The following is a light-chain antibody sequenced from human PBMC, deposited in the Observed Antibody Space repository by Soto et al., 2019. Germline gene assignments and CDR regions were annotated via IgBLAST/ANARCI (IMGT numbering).Light chain of an antibody. V-gene: IGLV2-14*03. J-gene: IGLJ3*02. CDR2: EVS. Sequence: QSAPTQPASVSGSPGQSITISCTGTSSDVGGYNYVSWFQQHPGKAPKLKIYEVSNRPSGVSNRFSGSKSGYTASLTISELQAEDEADYHCTSFTSSSTWVFGGGTKVTVL. CDR1: SSDVGGYNY. CDR3: TSFTSSSTWV.